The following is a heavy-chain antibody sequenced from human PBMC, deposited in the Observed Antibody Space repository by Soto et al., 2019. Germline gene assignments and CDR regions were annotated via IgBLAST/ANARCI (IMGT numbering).Heavy chain of an antibody. CDR3: ARIEGQVDTAIDY. V-gene: IGHV4-28*01. J-gene: IGHJ4*02. CDR1: GYSISSSNW. Sequence: SETLSLTCAVSGYSISSSNWWGWIRQPPGKGLEWIGYIYYSGSTYYNPSLKSRVTMSVDTSKNQFSLKLSSVTAVDTAVYYCARIEGQVDTAIDYWGQGTLVNVSS. D-gene: IGHD5-18*01. CDR2: IYYSGST.